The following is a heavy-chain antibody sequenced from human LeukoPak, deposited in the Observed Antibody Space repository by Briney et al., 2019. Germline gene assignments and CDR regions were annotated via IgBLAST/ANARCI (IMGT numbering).Heavy chain of an antibody. V-gene: IGHV1-2*02. CDR2: INPNSGGT. Sequence: ASVKVSCKASGYTFTGYYMHWVRQAPGQGLEWMGWINPNSGGTNYAQKFQGRVTMTRDTSISTAYMELSRLRSDDTAVYYCARGAIAVAGRGYFDYWGQGTLVTVSS. CDR3: ARGAIAVAGRGYFDY. CDR1: GYTFTGYY. D-gene: IGHD6-19*01. J-gene: IGHJ4*02.